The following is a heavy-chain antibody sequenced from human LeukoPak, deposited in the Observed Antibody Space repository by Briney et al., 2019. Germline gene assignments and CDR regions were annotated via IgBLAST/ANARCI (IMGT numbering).Heavy chain of an antibody. CDR2: IYYSGST. CDR1: GGSISSSSYY. J-gene: IGHJ5*02. D-gene: IGHD4-23*01. Sequence: PSETLSLTCTVSGGSISSSSYYWGWIRQPPGKGLEWIGSIYYSGSTYYNPSLKSRVTISVDTSKNQFSLKLSSVTAADTAVYYCARQARRLDYGGNKWFDPWGQGTLVTVSS. V-gene: IGHV4-39*01. CDR3: ARQARRLDYGGNKWFDP.